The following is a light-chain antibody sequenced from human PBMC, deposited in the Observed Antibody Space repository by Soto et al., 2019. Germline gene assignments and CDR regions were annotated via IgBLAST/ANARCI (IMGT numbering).Light chain of an antibody. J-gene: IGLJ3*02. CDR3: LLAYGSIRV. CDR1: TGDVTSGHY. CDR2: DTS. V-gene: IGLV7-46*01. Sequence: QAVVTQESSLTVSSGGTVTLTCGSSTGDVTSGHYPYWFQQEPGQAPRTLIYDTSSKNSWTPARFSGSLLGGKAALTLSGAQPEDETDYYCLLAYGSIRVFGGGTKLTV.